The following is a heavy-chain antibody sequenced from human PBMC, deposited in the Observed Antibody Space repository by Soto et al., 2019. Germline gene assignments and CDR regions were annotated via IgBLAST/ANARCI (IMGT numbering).Heavy chain of an antibody. J-gene: IGHJ4*02. Sequence: QVQLVESGGGVVQPGRSLRLSCAASGFTFSSYAMHWVRQAPGKGLEWVAVISYDGSNKYYADSVKGRFTISRDNSKNTLYLQMNSLRAEDTAVYYCARGIAVAGLDYWGQVTLVTVSS. CDR2: ISYDGSNK. D-gene: IGHD6-19*01. V-gene: IGHV3-30-3*01. CDR1: GFTFSSYA. CDR3: ARGIAVAGLDY.